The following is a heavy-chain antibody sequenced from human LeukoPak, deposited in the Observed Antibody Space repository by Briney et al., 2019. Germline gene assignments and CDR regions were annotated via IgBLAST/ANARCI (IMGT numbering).Heavy chain of an antibody. D-gene: IGHD3-9*01. CDR3: ARGRYFDWLRDYYYGMDV. V-gene: IGHV4-34*01. CDR2: INHSGST. CDR1: GGSFSGYY. Sequence: PSETLSLTCAVYGGSFSGYYWSWIRQPPGKGLEWIGEINHSGSTNYNPSLKRRVTISIDTSKNQFSLKLSSVTAADTAVYYCARGRYFDWLRDYYYGMDVWGQGTTVTVSS. J-gene: IGHJ6*02.